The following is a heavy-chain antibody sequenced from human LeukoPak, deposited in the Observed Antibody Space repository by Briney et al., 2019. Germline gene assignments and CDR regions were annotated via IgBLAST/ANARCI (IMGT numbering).Heavy chain of an antibody. D-gene: IGHD5-12*01. J-gene: IGHJ4*02. CDR1: GFTFSSYA. CDR3: AKSRVATPTPFDY. V-gene: IGHV3-23*01. CDR2: ISGSGGST. Sequence: GGSLRLSCAASGFTFSSYAMSWVRQAPGKGLEWVSAISGSGGSTYYADSVKGRFTISRDNSKNTLYLQMNSLRAQDTAVYYCAKSRVATPTPFDYWGQGTLVTVSS.